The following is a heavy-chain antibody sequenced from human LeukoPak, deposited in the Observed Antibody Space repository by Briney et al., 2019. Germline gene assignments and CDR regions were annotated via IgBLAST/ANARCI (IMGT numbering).Heavy chain of an antibody. J-gene: IGHJ6*02. Sequence: ASVKVSCKASGYTFTSYGISWVRQAPGQGLEWMGWISAYNGNTNYAQKLQGRVTMTTDTSTSTAYMELRSLRSDDTAVYYCARGTKIVVVPAATYNYSYYGMDVWGQGTTVTVSS. CDR3: ARGTKIVVVPAATYNYSYYGMDV. V-gene: IGHV1-18*01. D-gene: IGHD2-2*01. CDR1: GYTFTSYG. CDR2: ISAYNGNT.